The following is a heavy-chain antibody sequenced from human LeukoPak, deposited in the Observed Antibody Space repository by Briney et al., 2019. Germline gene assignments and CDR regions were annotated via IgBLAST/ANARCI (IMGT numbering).Heavy chain of an antibody. D-gene: IGHD3-9*01. V-gene: IGHV4-59*01. CDR1: GGSISSYY. Sequence: SETLSLTCTVSGGSISSYYWSWIRQPPGKGLEWIGYIYYSGSTNYNPSLKSRVTISVDTSKNQFSLKLSSVTAADTAVYYCARGARYFDWLSDQDWYFDLWGRGTLVTVSS. CDR2: IYYSGST. J-gene: IGHJ2*01. CDR3: ARGARYFDWLSDQDWYFDL.